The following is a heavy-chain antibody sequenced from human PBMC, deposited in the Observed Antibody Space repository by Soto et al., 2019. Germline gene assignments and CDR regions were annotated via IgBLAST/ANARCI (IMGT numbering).Heavy chain of an antibody. CDR1: GGSISSSSYY. Sequence: PSATLYLTCTVSGGSISSSSYYWGWIRHPPGKGLEWIGSIYYSGSTYYNPSLKRRVTISVDTSKNQFSLKLSSVTAADTAVYYCARPRVDCSGGSCYSNYYYGMDVWGQGTTVT. J-gene: IGHJ6*02. CDR2: IYYSGST. V-gene: IGHV4-39*01. CDR3: ARPRVDCSGGSCYSNYYYGMDV. D-gene: IGHD2-15*01.